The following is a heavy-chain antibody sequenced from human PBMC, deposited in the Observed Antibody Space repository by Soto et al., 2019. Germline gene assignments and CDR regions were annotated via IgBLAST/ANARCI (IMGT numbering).Heavy chain of an antibody. J-gene: IGHJ4*02. V-gene: IGHV4-59*01. CDR2: VYYNGDT. D-gene: IGHD5-12*01. CDR3: VSGYGRNGHDTRFDY. Sequence: PSETLSLTCTVSGGSISSYYWSWIRQPPGQGLEWIGYVYYNGDTNYNPSLKSRVTISVDTSKNQFSLQMNGLRPEDTATYHCVSGYGRNGHDTRFDYWGQGTLVTVSS. CDR1: GGSISSYY.